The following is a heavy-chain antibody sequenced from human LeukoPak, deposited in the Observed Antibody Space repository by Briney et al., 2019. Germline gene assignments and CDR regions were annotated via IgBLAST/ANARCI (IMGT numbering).Heavy chain of an antibody. CDR1: GYTFTGYY. CDR2: INPNSGGT. V-gene: IGHV1-2*03. D-gene: IGHD1-1*01. CDR3: ARDAQNDESPSNWFDP. J-gene: IGHJ5*02. Sequence: LGASVKVSCKASGYTFTGYYMHWVRQAPGQGLEWMGWINPNSGGTNYAQKFQGRVTMTRDTSISTAYMGLSRLRSDDTAVYYCARDAQNDESPSNWFDPWGQGTLVTVSS.